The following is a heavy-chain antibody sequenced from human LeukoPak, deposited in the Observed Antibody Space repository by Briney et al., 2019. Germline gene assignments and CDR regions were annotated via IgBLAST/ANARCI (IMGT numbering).Heavy chain of an antibody. J-gene: IGHJ5*02. CDR2: ISYDGSNK. V-gene: IGHV3-30-3*01. CDR3: ARVSGSGWFRDWFDP. CDR1: GFTFSTYA. D-gene: IGHD6-19*01. Sequence: GGSLRLSCAASGFTFSTYAMHWVRQAPGKGLEWVAVISYDGSNKYYADSVKGRFTISRDNSKNTLCLQMNSLRAEDTAVYYCARVSGSGWFRDWFDPWGQGTLVTVSS.